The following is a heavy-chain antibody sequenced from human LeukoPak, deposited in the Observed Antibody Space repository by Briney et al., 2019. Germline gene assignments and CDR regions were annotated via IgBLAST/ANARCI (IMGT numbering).Heavy chain of an antibody. Sequence: GGSLRLSCAASGFTISSYYMNWVRQAPGKGLEWVSVIYSGGSTDYADSVKGRFTISRDNSKNTVFLQMNSLRAEDTAVYYCAKDMYGGTFDYWGQGTLVTVSS. V-gene: IGHV3-53*01. CDR2: IYSGGST. J-gene: IGHJ4*02. CDR1: GFTISSYY. CDR3: AKDMYGGTFDY. D-gene: IGHD4-23*01.